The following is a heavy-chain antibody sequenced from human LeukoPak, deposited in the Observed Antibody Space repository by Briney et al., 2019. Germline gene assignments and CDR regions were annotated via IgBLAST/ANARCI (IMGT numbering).Heavy chain of an antibody. CDR1: GFTSSSYG. V-gene: IGHV3-30*18. J-gene: IGHJ5*02. D-gene: IGHD3-3*01. CDR2: TSYDGTDT. CDR3: AKEERSYYDFWSGYYTHNWLDP. Sequence: GGSLRLSCAASGFTSSSYGIHWVRQAPGKGLEWVALTSYDGTDTYYADSVKGRFTISRDNSKNTLYLQMNSLRAEDTAVYYCAKEERSYYDFWSGYYTHNWLDPWGQGTLVTVSS.